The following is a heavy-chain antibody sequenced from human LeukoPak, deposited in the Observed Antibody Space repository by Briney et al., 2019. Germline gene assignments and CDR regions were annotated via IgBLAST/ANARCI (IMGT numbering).Heavy chain of an antibody. CDR3: ARADSSGYNFRLFDY. D-gene: IGHD3-22*01. Sequence: ASETLSLTCSVSGGSISSSSNFWDWIRQPPGKGLEWIGNIYYSGSTYYNPSLKSRVTIPVDTSKNQFSLKLSSVTAADTAVYFCARADSSGYNFRLFDYWGQGTLVTVSS. V-gene: IGHV4-39*01. J-gene: IGHJ4*02. CDR2: IYYSGST. CDR1: GGSISSSSNF.